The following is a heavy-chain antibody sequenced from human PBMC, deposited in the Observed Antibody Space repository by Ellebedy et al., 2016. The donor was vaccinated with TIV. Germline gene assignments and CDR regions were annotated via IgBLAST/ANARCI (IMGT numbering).Heavy chain of an antibody. CDR1: GGSISSYYW. J-gene: IGHJ3*02. D-gene: IGHD2-8*01. V-gene: IGHV2-70*11. CDR2: IDWDDDK. CDR3: ARIPGSGGVGDAFDI. Sequence: TLSLTCTVSGGSISSYYWSWIRQPPGKALEWLARIDWDDDKYYSTSLKTRLTISKDTSKNQVVLTMTNMDSVDTATYYCARIPGSGGVGDAFDIWGQGTMVTVSS.